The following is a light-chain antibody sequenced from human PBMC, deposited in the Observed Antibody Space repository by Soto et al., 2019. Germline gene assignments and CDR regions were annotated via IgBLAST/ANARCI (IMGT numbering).Light chain of an antibody. CDR3: LQSIHLPYT. CDR2: KVS. V-gene: IGKV2-30*02. Sequence: VVMTQSPLSLPVTLGQPASISCRSGRSLVHSDGNTYLNWFQQRPGQSPRRLIYKVSNRDSGVTDRFSGSGSGTDFTLKISRVEAADVVIHYCLQSIHLPYTFVQGTKVDIK. J-gene: IGKJ2*01. CDR1: RSLVHSDGNTY.